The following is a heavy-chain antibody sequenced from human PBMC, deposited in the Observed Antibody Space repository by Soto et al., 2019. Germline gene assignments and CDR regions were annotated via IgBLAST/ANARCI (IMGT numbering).Heavy chain of an antibody. J-gene: IGHJ4*02. CDR3: ARGGVGYCSGGSCAGPFDY. D-gene: IGHD2-15*01. CDR2: LSGNGGST. V-gene: IGHV3-23*01. Sequence: EVQLLESGGGLVQRGGSLRLSCAASGFTFRTYAMNWVRQAPGKGLEWVSALSGNGGSTYYADPVKGRFTISRDNSQKTRYWEMNSRRADDTAVYYWARGGVGYCSGGSCAGPFDYWGQGTLVTVSS. CDR1: GFTFRTYA.